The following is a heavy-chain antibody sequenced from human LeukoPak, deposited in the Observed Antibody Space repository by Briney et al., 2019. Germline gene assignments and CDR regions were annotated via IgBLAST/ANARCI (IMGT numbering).Heavy chain of an antibody. CDR2: ISGSGGST. J-gene: IGHJ3*02. Sequence: GGSLRLSCAASGCTFSSYGMSWVGQAQGKGMEGVSAISGSGGSTYYADSLKGRFTISRDNSKTTLYLQMNSLTAEDTAVYYCAKDSMIVVVTYAFDIWGQGTVVTVSS. D-gene: IGHD3-22*01. CDR1: GCTFSSYG. V-gene: IGHV3-23*01. CDR3: AKDSMIVVVTYAFDI.